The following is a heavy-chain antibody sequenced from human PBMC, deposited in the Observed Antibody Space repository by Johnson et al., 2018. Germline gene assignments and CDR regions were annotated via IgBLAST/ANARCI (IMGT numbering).Heavy chain of an antibody. D-gene: IGHD2-15*01. J-gene: IGHJ4*02. CDR2: IKYDGTEK. CDR3: AGHSLSKSAPLDY. V-gene: IGHV3-7*01. Sequence: EVQLVESGGGLVQPGGSLRLSCEASGLTFNRYWVSWVRQATGRALEWVAIIKYDGTEKYYLDSVSGRFTIARDNAKNSLYLQMDSLGVEETALYFCAGHSLSKSAPLDYWGRGTLVTVSS. CDR1: GLTFNRYW.